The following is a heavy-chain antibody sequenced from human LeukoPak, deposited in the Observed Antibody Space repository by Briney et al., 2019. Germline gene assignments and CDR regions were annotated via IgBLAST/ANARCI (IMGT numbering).Heavy chain of an antibody. D-gene: IGHD3-9*01. CDR2: ISWNSGTI. CDR1: GFTFADYA. V-gene: IGHV3-9*01. J-gene: IGHJ4*02. CDR3: AKVASTYDTLTGAIDG. Sequence: GGSLRLPCAASGFTFADYAMQWVRQGPGKGLEWVSGISWNSGTIAYADSVKGRFIISRDNAKKSLYLQLNSLGAEDTAFYYCAKVASTYDTLTGAIDGWGQGILVTVSS.